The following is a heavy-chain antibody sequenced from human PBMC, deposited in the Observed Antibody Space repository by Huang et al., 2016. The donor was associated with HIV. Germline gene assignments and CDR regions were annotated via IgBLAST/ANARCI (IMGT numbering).Heavy chain of an antibody. CDR2: IIPNSGNT. J-gene: IGHJ4*02. Sequence: QVQLVQSGAEVRKPGASVKVSCKASGYTFSSYDINWVRQAPGQGLEWMGWIIPNSGNTGYAQKFKGRVAMTRNTSMTTAYMELRSLRSDDTAVYFCARGLGRTRRFDYWGQGALVNVYS. D-gene: IGHD2-2*01. CDR1: GYTFSSYD. CDR3: ARGLGRTRRFDY. V-gene: IGHV1-8*01.